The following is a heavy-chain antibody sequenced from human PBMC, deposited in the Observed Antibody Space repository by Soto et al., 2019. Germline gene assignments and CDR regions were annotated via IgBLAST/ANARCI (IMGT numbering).Heavy chain of an antibody. V-gene: IGHV1-46*02. Sequence: QVQLVQFGAEVRKPGASVKVSCRPSGYTFNTYYLHWLRQAPGQALEGMGVIHPSGGGPTYAQKFLGRVTVTRDTSTTTVFMELSSLRSDDTAVYYCARGGHIAVVTASFDNWGQGTLVTVSS. CDR1: GYTFNTYY. D-gene: IGHD2-21*02. J-gene: IGHJ4*02. CDR3: ARGGHIAVVTASFDN. CDR2: IHPSGGGP.